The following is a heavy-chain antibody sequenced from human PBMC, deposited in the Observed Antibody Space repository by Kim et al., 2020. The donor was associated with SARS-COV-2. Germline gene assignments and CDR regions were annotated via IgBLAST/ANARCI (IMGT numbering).Heavy chain of an antibody. J-gene: IGHJ4*02. CDR1: GYTFTSYG. Sequence: ASVKVSCKASGYTFTSYGISWVRQAPGQGLEWMGWISAYNGNTNYAQKLQGRVTMTTDTSTSTAYMELRSLRSDDTAVYYWARDRRYYDSSGYYDYWGQGTLVTVSS. CDR2: ISAYNGNT. D-gene: IGHD3-22*01. CDR3: ARDRRYYDSSGYYDY. V-gene: IGHV1-18*04.